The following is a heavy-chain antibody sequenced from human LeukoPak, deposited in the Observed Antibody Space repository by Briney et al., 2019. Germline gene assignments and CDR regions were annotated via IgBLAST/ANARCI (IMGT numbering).Heavy chain of an antibody. V-gene: IGHV1-3*01. CDR2: INPVNGDI. D-gene: IGHD3-16*02. CDR1: GYTFTNYT. J-gene: IGHJ4*02. Sequence: ASLRDSSKAPGYTFTNYTMHWVRQAPGERVWWRWQINPVNGDINYSQKFQGRVTITRDTIASTAYMELSSLRSEDTAVYYCARTYYDYVWGSYRFWGQGTLVTVSS. CDR3: ARTYYDYVWGSYRF.